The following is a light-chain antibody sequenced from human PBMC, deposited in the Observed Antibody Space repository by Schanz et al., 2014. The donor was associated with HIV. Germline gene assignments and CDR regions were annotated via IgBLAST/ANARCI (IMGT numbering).Light chain of an antibody. Sequence: ELVLTQSPATLSMSPGEEATLSCRVSQSVGSNVAWYQQKFGQPPRLLIYGASTRATGIPARFSGSGSGTEFTLTISSLQSEDFAVYYCQQFKNWPPTFGQGTKVEIK. CDR3: QQFKNWPPT. CDR2: GAS. V-gene: IGKV3-15*01. J-gene: IGKJ1*01. CDR1: QSVGSN.